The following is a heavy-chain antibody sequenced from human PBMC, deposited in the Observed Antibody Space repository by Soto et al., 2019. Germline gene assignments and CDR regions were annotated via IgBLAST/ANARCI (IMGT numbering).Heavy chain of an antibody. CDR1: GFIVSSDY. CDR2: IYHSGST. CDR3: ARVPDR. Sequence: LRLSCAASGFIVSSDYMSWVRQAPGKGLEWIGYIYHSGSTYYNPSLKSRVTISVDRSKNQFSLKLSSVTAADTAVYYCARVPDRWGQGTLVTVSS. J-gene: IGHJ5*02. V-gene: IGHV4-30-2*01. D-gene: IGHD2-2*01.